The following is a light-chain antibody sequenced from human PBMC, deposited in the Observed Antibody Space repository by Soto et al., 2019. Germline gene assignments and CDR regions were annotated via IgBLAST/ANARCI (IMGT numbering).Light chain of an antibody. J-gene: IGKJ1*01. CDR2: GAS. CDR1: QSVSSSY. Sequence: EIVLTQSPGTLSLSPGERATLSCRASQSVSSSYLAWYQQKPGQAPRLLIYGASSRATGIPDRFSGSESGTDFTITISRLESEDFAVYYCQQYGRSPPWTFGQGTKVEIK. V-gene: IGKV3-20*01. CDR3: QQYGRSPPWT.